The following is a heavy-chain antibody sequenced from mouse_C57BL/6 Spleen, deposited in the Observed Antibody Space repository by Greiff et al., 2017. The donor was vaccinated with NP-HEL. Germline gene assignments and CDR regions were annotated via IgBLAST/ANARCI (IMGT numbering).Heavy chain of an antibody. CDR3: APTGDGYYVSAY. CDR2: IDPSDSYT. CDR1: GYTFTSYW. V-gene: IGHV1-50*01. J-gene: IGHJ3*01. D-gene: IGHD2-3*01. Sequence: QVQLQQPGAELVKPGASVKLSCKASGYTFTSYWMQWVKQRPGQGLEWIGEIDPSDSYTNYNQKFKGKATLTVDTSSSTAYMQLSSLTSEDSAVYYCAPTGDGYYVSAYWGQGTLVTVSA.